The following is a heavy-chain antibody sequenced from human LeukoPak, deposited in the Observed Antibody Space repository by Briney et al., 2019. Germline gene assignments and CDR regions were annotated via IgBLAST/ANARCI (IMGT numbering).Heavy chain of an antibody. CDR2: IKHDGSEK. D-gene: IGHD6-13*01. V-gene: IGHV3-7*01. J-gene: IGHJ4*02. Sequence: GGSLRLSCAASGFTFSSYWMSWVRQAPGKGLEWVANIKHDGSEKYYVDSVKGRFTISRDNAKNSLYLQMNSLRGDDTAVYCCASGRLSSSWFYFDYWGQGTLVTVSS. CDR3: ASGRLSSSWFYFDY. CDR1: GFTFSSYW.